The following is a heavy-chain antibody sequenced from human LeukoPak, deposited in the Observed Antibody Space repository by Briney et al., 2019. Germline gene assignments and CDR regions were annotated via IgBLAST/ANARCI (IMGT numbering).Heavy chain of an antibody. J-gene: IGHJ6*02. V-gene: IGHV4-39*07. CDR3: ANSSITMVRGAPFHGMDV. CDR1: GGSISSSSYY. D-gene: IGHD3-10*01. CDR2: IYYSGST. Sequence: SETLSLTCTVSGGSISSSSYYWGWIRQPPGKGLEWIGSIYYSGSTYYNPSLKSRVTISVDTSKNQFSLKLSSVTAADTAVYYCANSSITMVRGAPFHGMDVWGQGTTVTVSS.